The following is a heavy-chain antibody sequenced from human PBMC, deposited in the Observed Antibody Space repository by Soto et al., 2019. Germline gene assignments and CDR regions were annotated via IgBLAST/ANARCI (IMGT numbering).Heavy chain of an antibody. CDR2: IYPGDTT. J-gene: IGHJ4*02. CDR3: HGYVY. D-gene: IGHD5-12*01. V-gene: IGHV3-53*01. Sequence: EVPLVESGGGLIKPGGSLRLSCVVSGFTVSSANYMSWVRQAPGKGLEWVSVIYPGDTTFYADSVKGRFTISRDNSKNTLYLQMNSLRAEDTAVYYCHGYVYWGQGTLFTVSS. CDR1: GFTVSSANY.